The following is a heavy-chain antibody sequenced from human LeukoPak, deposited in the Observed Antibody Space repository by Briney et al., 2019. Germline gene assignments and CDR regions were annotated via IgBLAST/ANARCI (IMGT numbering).Heavy chain of an antibody. J-gene: IGHJ6*02. V-gene: IGHV4-39*07. CDR2: IYYSGST. CDR1: GGSISSSSYY. Sequence: SETLSLTCTVSGGSISSSSYYWGWIRQPPGKGLEWIGSIYYSGSTYYNPSLKSRVTISVDTSKNQFSLKLSSVTAADTAVYYCARVNIPYYYYGMDVWGQGTTVTVSS. D-gene: IGHD2/OR15-2a*01. CDR3: ARVNIPYYYYGMDV.